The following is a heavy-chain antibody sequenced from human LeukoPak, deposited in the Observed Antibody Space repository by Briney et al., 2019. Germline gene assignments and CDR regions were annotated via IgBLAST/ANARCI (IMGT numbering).Heavy chain of an antibody. V-gene: IGHV3-23*01. D-gene: IGHD5-18*01. CDR3: ARNRGFSYVYGYFGMDV. CDR1: GFTFSTYA. Sequence: GGSLRLSCAASGFTFSTYAMNWVRQAPGKGLEWVSGITGSGGSTYYADSVRGRFTISRDNSKNTLYLQMNSLRAEDTAVYYCARNRGFSYVYGYFGMDVWGQGTTGTVSS. J-gene: IGHJ6*02. CDR2: ITGSGGST.